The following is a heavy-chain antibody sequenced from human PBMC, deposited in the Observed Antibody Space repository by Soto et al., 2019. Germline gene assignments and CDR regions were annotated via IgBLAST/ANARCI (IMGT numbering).Heavy chain of an antibody. D-gene: IGHD3-16*01. V-gene: IGHV3-30*18. J-gene: IGHJ6*02. CDR1: GFDFSSYA. CDR2: ISYDGNYI. CDR3: AKGILSATIGPYAMDV. Sequence: GGSLRLSCEASGFDFSSYAMHWVRQAPGKGLEWVGVISYDGNYIYYADSVKGRFTISRDNSKNTLYVQVNGLRPEDTAVYYCAKGILSATIGPYAMDVWGQGTTVTVSS.